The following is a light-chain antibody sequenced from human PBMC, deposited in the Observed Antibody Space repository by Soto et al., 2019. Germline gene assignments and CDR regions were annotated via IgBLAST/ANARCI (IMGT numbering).Light chain of an antibody. Sequence: DIVMTQSPVSLPVTPGEPASISCRSSQSLLHTDGYNYLDWFLQKPGQSPQLLIYVSSYRASGVPDRFSGSGSGTDCTLKISRVEAEDVGVYYCMQSLQTPRTFGQGTKVEI. J-gene: IGKJ1*01. CDR1: QSLLHTDGYNY. V-gene: IGKV2-28*01. CDR2: VSS. CDR3: MQSLQTPRT.